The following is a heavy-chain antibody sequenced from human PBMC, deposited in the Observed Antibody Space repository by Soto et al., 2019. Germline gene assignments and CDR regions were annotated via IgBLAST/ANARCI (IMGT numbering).Heavy chain of an antibody. CDR1: GFTFSRYG. J-gene: IGHJ6*02. CDR2: IWYDGNNK. Sequence: GGSLRLSCAASGFTFSRYGMHWVRQAPGKGLEWVAAIWYDGNNKYYADSVEGRFTISRDNSKNTLYLQMSSLRDEDGAVYYCARGLIGYNYYYEMDVWGQGTTVTVSS. CDR3: ARGLIGYNYYYEMDV. D-gene: IGHD6-13*01. V-gene: IGHV3-33*01.